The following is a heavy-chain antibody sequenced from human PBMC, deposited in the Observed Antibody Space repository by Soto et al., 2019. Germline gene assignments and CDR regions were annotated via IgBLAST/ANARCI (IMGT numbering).Heavy chain of an antibody. J-gene: IGHJ4*02. CDR2: IMKSGDSA. CDR1: GFTFSNYA. D-gene: IGHD2-21*02. Sequence: LESGGALVQPGGSLRLSCPASGFTFSNYAMTWVRQTPGKGLERVATIMKSGDSAHYADSVGGRFTVSRDNSINVLYLQMNALRAEDTARYFCARESGGDWGYFDFWGQGSQVTVSS. CDR3: ARESGGDWGYFDF. V-gene: IGHV3-23*01.